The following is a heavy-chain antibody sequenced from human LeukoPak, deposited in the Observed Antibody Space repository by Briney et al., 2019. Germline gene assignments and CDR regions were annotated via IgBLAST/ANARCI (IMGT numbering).Heavy chain of an antibody. CDR2: INQDGSEK. J-gene: IGHJ4*02. V-gene: IGHV3-7*01. Sequence: PGGSLRLSCAASGFTFSHYWMSWVRQAPGKGLERVANINQDGSEKYYVDSVKGRFTVSRDNAKNSVYLQMNSLRAEDTAVYYCARDDSSAHYYFDHWGQGTPVTVSS. D-gene: IGHD3-22*01. CDR3: ARDDSSAHYYFDH. CDR1: GFTFSHYW.